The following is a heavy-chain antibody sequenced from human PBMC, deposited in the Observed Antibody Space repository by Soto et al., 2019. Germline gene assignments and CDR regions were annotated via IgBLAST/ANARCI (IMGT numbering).Heavy chain of an antibody. CDR2: ISGSGGST. J-gene: IGHJ4*02. D-gene: IGHD3-16*01. CDR3: EQGGRWQPFDY. CDR1: GFTFSSYA. Sequence: GGSLRLSCAASGFTFSSYAMSWVRQAPGKGLEWVSAISGSGGSTYYADSVKGRFTISRDNSKNTLYLQMNSLRAEDTAVYYCEQGGRWQPFDYWGQGTLVTVSS. V-gene: IGHV3-23*01.